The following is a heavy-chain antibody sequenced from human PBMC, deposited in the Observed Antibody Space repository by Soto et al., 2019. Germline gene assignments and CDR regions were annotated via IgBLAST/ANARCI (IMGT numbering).Heavy chain of an antibody. D-gene: IGHD3-3*01. CDR3: ARLPHSDFWSGYSYYFDY. CDR1: GYSFTSYW. CDR2: IDPSDSYT. J-gene: IGHJ4*02. V-gene: IGHV5-10-1*01. Sequence: GESLKISCKGSGYSFTSYWISWVRQMPGKGLEWMGRIDPSDSYTNYSPSFQGHVTISADKSISTAYLQWSSLKASDTAMYYCARLPHSDFWSGYSYYFDYWGQGTLVTVSS.